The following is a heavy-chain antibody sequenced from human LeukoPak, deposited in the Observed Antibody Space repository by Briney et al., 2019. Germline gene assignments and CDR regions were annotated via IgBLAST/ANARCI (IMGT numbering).Heavy chain of an antibody. CDR2: IWYDGSNK. V-gene: IGHV3-33*01. CDR1: GFTFSSYG. CDR3: ARDGPAWQQLVKPPDY. J-gene: IGHJ4*02. Sequence: GRSLRLSCAASGFTFSSYGMHWVRQAPGKGLEWVAVIWYDGSNKYYADSVKGRFTISRDNSKNTLYLQMNSLRAEDTAVYYCARDGPAWQQLVKPPDYWGQGTLVTVSS. D-gene: IGHD6-6*01.